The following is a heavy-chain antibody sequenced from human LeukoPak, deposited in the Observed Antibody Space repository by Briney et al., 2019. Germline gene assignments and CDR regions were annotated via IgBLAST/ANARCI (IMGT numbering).Heavy chain of an antibody. Sequence: SETLSLTCTVSGYSISSGYYWGWIRQPPGKGLEWVANIYHTGSTYYNPSLKSRVTISVDTSKNQFSLKLSSVTAADTAVYYCARLMVVAATIDYWGQGTLVTVSS. D-gene: IGHD2-15*01. CDR2: IYHTGST. CDR1: GYSISSGYY. V-gene: IGHV4-38-2*02. J-gene: IGHJ4*02. CDR3: ARLMVVAATIDY.